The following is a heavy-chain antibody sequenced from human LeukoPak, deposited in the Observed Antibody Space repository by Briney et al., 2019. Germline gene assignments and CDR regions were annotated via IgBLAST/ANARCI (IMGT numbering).Heavy chain of an antibody. CDR2: ISWNSGTK. J-gene: IGHJ6*02. CDR3: AVLHYYAMDV. D-gene: IGHD2-8*01. CDR1: GFTFDDYA. Sequence: GGSLRLSCAASGFTFDDYAMHWVRQAPGKGLEWVSGISWNSGTKGYADSVKGRFSISRDNAKNSLYLQMNSLRGEDAALYYCAVLHYYAMDVWGQGTTVTVSS. V-gene: IGHV3-9*01.